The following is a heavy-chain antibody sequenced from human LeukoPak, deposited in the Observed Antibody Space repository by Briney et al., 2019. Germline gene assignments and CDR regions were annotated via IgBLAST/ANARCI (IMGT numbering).Heavy chain of an antibody. Sequence: GGSLRLSCAASGFTVSSNYMSWVRQAPGKGLEWVSVIYSGGSTYYADSVKGRFTISRDNAKNSLYLQMNSLRAEDTAVYYCASESYYGSGSRDFDYWGQGTLVTVSS. J-gene: IGHJ4*02. D-gene: IGHD3-10*01. CDR1: GFTVSSNY. V-gene: IGHV3-66*01. CDR3: ASESYYGSGSRDFDY. CDR2: IYSGGST.